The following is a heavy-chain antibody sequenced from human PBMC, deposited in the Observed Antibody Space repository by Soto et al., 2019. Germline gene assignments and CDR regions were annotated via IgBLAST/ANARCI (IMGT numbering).Heavy chain of an antibody. CDR2: IWYDESNK. CDR3: ARRNDVYAFEY. J-gene: IGHJ4*02. CDR1: GFTFSSYG. Sequence: QVQLVKSWGGVVQPGRSLRLSCAASGFTFSSYGMHWVRQAPGKGLEWVAVIWYDESNKYYADSVKGRFTIARDNSKNTLYLQMNSLRDEETAVYYCARRNDVYAFEYSGQGTMVTVFS. D-gene: IGHD1-1*01. V-gene: IGHV3-33*01.